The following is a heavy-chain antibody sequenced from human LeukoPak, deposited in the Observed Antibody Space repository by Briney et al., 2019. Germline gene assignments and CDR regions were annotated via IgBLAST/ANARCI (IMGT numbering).Heavy chain of an antibody. CDR2: ISSSSGTI. CDR1: GFTFSNYA. J-gene: IGHJ4*02. CDR3: ARAQTN. Sequence: QPGGPLRLSCAASGFTFSNYAMSWVRQAPGKGLEWVSYISSSSGTIYYADSVRGRFTISRDNAKNSLYLQMNTLTAEDTAVYYCARAQTNWGQGTLVTVSS. V-gene: IGHV3-48*01. D-gene: IGHD4-11*01.